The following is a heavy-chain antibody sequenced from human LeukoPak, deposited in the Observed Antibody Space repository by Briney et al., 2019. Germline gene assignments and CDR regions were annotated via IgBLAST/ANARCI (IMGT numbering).Heavy chain of an antibody. Sequence: PGGSLRLSCAASGFTFSSYSMNWVRQAPGKGLEWVANIKQDGSEKYYVDSVKGRFTISRDNAKNSLYLQMNSLRAEDTAVYHCAGSRSGGYWGQGTLVTVSS. CDR1: GFTFSSYS. CDR2: IKQDGSEK. V-gene: IGHV3-7*01. CDR3: AGSRSGGY. D-gene: IGHD3-10*01. J-gene: IGHJ4*02.